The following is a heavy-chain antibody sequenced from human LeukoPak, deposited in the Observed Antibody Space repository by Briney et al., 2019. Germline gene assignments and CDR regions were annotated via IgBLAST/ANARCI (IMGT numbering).Heavy chain of an antibody. V-gene: IGHV3-43*02. CDR3: AKGGYTYGGRLFDY. CDR2: ISGDGGAT. CDR1: GFTFDDYV. D-gene: IGHD5-18*01. J-gene: IGHJ4*02. Sequence: PGGSLRLSCAASGFTFDDYVMHWVRQAPGKGLEWVSFISGDGGATYYADSAKGRFTTSRDNGRKSLYLQMDSLRTEDTALYYCAKGGYTYGGRLFDYWGQGTLVTVSS.